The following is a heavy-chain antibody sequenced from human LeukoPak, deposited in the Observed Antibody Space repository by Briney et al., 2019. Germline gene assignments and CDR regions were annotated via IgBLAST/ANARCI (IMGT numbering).Heavy chain of an antibody. Sequence: PSETLSLTCAVYGGSFSGYYWSWIRQPPGKGLEWIGEINHSGGTNYNPSLKSRVTISVDTSKNQFSLKLSSVTAADTAVYYCARAPHFFDSSGSRYYFDYWGQGALVTVSS. CDR1: GGSFSGYY. D-gene: IGHD3-22*01. V-gene: IGHV4-34*01. J-gene: IGHJ4*02. CDR3: ARAPHFFDSSGSRYYFDY. CDR2: INHSGGT.